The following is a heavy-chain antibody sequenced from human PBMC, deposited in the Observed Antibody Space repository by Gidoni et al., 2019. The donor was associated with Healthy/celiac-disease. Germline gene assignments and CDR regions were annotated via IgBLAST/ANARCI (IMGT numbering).Heavy chain of an antibody. Sequence: QVQLVQSGAEVKKPGASVNVSCKVSGYSLTELSMPWVRQAPGKGLEWMGGFDPEDGETIYAQKFQGRVTMTEETSTDTAYMELSSLRSEDTAVYYCATPTGTTNAFDIWGQGTMVTV. CDR2: FDPEDGET. CDR1: GYSLTELS. V-gene: IGHV1-24*01. J-gene: IGHJ3*02. D-gene: IGHD1-7*01. CDR3: ATPTGTTNAFDI.